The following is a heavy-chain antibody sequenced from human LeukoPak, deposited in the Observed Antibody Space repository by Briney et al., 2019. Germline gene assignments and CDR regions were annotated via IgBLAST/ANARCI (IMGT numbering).Heavy chain of an antibody. J-gene: IGHJ4*02. D-gene: IGHD5-12*01. V-gene: IGHV1-69*13. Sequence: ASVKVSCKASGGTFSSYAISWVRQAPGQGLEWMGGIIPIFGTANYAQKFQGRVTITADESTSTAYMELSRLRSDDTAVYYCARELPYSGYDSSRDYWGQGTLVTVSS. CDR1: GGTFSSYA. CDR2: IIPIFGTA. CDR3: ARELPYSGYDSSRDY.